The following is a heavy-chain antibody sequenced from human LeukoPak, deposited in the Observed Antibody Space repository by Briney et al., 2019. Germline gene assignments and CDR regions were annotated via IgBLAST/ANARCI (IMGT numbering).Heavy chain of an antibody. V-gene: IGHV1-2*06. CDR2: INPNSGGT. D-gene: IGHD3/OR15-3a*01. Sequence: GASVKVSCKASGYTFTCYYIHWVRRAPGQGLEWMGRINPNSGGTNYAYKFHVRVTITTATSITTTSLYLSKLTSDDAAVYYCAGVGVDLWFDPWGQGTLVTVSS. CDR1: GYTFTCYY. J-gene: IGHJ5*02. CDR3: AGVGVDLWFDP.